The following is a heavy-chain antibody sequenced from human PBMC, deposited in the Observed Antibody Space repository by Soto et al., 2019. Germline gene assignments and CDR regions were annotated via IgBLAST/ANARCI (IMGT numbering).Heavy chain of an antibody. Sequence: GGSLRLACAASGLELSSEVMCWVRQAPGKGLEWVSSISGSGRTIYHADSMRGRFAISRDNSKNSLYLQLNNLRVADTAVYYCAKVGPSYYYGMDVWGQGTPVTVSS. CDR3: AKVGPSYYYGMDV. CDR2: ISGSGRTI. V-gene: IGHV3-23*01. J-gene: IGHJ6*02. CDR1: GLELSSEV. D-gene: IGHD1-26*01.